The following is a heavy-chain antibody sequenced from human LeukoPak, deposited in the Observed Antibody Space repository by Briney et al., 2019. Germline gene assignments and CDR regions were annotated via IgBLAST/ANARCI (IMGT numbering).Heavy chain of an antibody. V-gene: IGHV1-18*01. CDR1: GYTFTSYG. D-gene: IGHD2-2*03. CDR3: ARVDIVVVPAATYYYYMDV. J-gene: IGHJ6*03. Sequence: ASVKVSCKASGYTFTSYGISWVRQAHGQGLEWMGWISANNGNTNYAQKLQGRVTMTTDTSTSTAYMEPRSLRSDDTAVYYCARVDIVVVPAATYYYYMDVWGKGTTVTISS. CDR2: ISANNGNT.